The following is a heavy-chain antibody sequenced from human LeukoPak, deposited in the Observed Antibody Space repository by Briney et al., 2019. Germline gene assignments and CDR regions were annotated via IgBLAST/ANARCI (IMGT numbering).Heavy chain of an antibody. V-gene: IGHV1-69*01. Sequence: SVKVSCKASGGTFSSYTISWVRQAPGQGLEWMGGIIPIFGTANYAQKFQGRVTITADESTSTAYMELSSLRSEDTAVYYCARDQGYYDILTTYYYYGMDVWGKGTTVTVSS. CDR2: IIPIFGTA. D-gene: IGHD3-9*01. J-gene: IGHJ6*04. CDR3: ARDQGYYDILTTYYYYGMDV. CDR1: GGTFSSYT.